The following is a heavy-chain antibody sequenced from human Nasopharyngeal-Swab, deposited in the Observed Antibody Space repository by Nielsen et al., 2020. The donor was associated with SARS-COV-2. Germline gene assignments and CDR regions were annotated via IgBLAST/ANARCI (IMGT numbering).Heavy chain of an antibody. D-gene: IGHD3-22*01. J-gene: IGHJ3*01. Sequence: SLKISCAASGFTFDDYTMHWVRQAPGKGLEWVSGISWNSGSITYADSVKGRFTISRDNDKNFLYLQMSSLRAEDTALYYCAKGGRIAMIEDFWGQGTMVTVSS. V-gene: IGHV3-9*01. CDR1: GFTFDDYT. CDR2: ISWNSGSI. CDR3: AKGGRIAMIEDF.